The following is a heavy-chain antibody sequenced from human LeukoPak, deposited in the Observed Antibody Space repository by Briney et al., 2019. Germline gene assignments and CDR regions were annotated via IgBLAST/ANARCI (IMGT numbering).Heavy chain of an antibody. D-gene: IGHD2-2*01. CDR3: AKFSYCSSTSCFDWDYYYGMDV. J-gene: IGHJ6*04. CDR1: GFTFSSYA. CDR2: ISGSGGST. Sequence: QPGGSLRLSCAASGFTFSSYAMSWVRQAPGKGLEWVSAISGSGGSTYYADSVKGRFTISRDNSKNTLYLQMNSLRAEDTAVYYCAKFSYCSSTSCFDWDYYYGMDVWGKGTTVTVSS. V-gene: IGHV3-23*01.